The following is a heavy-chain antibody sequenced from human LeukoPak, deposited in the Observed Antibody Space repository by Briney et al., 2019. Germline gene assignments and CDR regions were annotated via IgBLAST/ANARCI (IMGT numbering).Heavy chain of an antibody. CDR2: INPNSGGA. J-gene: IGHJ6*03. V-gene: IGHV1-2*02. Sequence: ASVKVSCKASGYTFTGYYMHWVRQAPGQGLEWMGWINPNSGGANYAQKFQGRVTMTRDTSISTAYMELSRLRSDDTAVYYCARDTARITIFGVAKYMDVWGKGTTVTVSS. D-gene: IGHD3-3*01. CDR3: ARDTARITIFGVAKYMDV. CDR1: GYTFTGYY.